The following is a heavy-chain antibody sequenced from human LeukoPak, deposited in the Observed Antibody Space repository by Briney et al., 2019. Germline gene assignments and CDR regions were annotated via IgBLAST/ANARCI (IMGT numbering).Heavy chain of an antibody. V-gene: IGHV4-34*01. CDR1: GGSFSGYY. Sequence: PSETLSHTCAVYGGSFSGYYWSWIRQPPGKGLEWIGEINHSGSTNYNPSLKSRVTISVDTSKNQFSLKLSSVTAADTAVYYCARGGLITIFGVVTRIAFDIWGQGTMVTVSS. CDR3: ARGGLITIFGVVTRIAFDI. D-gene: IGHD3-3*01. J-gene: IGHJ3*02. CDR2: INHSGST.